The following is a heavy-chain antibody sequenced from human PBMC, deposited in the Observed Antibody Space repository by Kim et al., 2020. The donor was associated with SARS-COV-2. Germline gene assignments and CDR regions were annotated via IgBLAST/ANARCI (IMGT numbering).Heavy chain of an antibody. V-gene: IGHV3-23*01. CDR2: ISHTGIST. D-gene: IGHD2-2*01. Sequence: GGSLRLSCADFGFTFSSSAMSWVRQAPGQGLEWVSAISHTGISTFYADSVKGRFTISRDNSKNTLYLRMNSLRAEDTALYYCAKGTSSIGFDYWGQGTLVTVSS. J-gene: IGHJ4*02. CDR1: GFTFSSSA. CDR3: AKGTSSIGFDY.